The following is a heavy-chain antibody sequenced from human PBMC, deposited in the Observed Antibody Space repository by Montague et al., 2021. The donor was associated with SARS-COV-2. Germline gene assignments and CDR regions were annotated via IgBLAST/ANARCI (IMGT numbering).Heavy chain of an antibody. CDR2: MHSTGST. CDR3: ARAVVGAKTATIES. J-gene: IGHJ4*02. Sequence: SETLSLTCSVSGGSINNYFWGWIRQSPGKGLEWVGYMHSTGSTAYNPSLKSRVIISVDTSQTQISLKLSSVSAADTALYYCARAVVGAKTATIESWGQGTLVTVSS. V-gene: IGHV4-59*01. D-gene: IGHD2-15*01. CDR1: GGSINNYF.